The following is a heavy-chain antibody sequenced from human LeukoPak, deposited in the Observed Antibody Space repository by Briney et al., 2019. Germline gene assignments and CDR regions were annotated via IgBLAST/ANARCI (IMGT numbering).Heavy chain of an antibody. D-gene: IGHD3-16*01. Sequence: GGSLRLSCAAPGLTFSNYWMDWVRQAPGKGLEWVANIKQDGSEKNYVDSVKGRFIISRDNAKNSLYLQMNTLRADDTAVYYCARDGFGTGSNWGQGTLVTVSS. CDR3: ARDGFGTGSN. J-gene: IGHJ4*02. V-gene: IGHV3-7*03. CDR1: GLTFSNYW. CDR2: IKQDGSEK.